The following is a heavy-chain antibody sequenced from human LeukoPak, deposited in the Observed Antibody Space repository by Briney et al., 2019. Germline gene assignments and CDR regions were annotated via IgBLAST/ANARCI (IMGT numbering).Heavy chain of an antibody. CDR3: AKDDCSSISCYHNWFDP. CDR1: GFTFSSYW. D-gene: IGHD2-2*01. J-gene: IGHJ5*02. V-gene: IGHV3-7*01. CDR2: IKQDGSEK. Sequence: GGSLRLSCAASGFTFSSYWMSWVRQAPGKGLEWVANIKQDGSEKYYVDSVKGRFTISRDNAKNSLYLQMNSLRAEDTAVYYCAKDDCSSISCYHNWFDPWGQGTLVTVSS.